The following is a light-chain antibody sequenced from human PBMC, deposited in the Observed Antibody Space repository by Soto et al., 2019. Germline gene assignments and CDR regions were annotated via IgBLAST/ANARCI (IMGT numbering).Light chain of an antibody. V-gene: IGKV1-39*01. Sequence: DIQLTQSPSSLSASVGYRVTITCRASQSIRSYLNWYQLKPGKAPQLLIFDASSLQSGVPSRFNGSGSGTGFTLTISSLHPEDFAAYYCQQSYSNTWTFGQGTKVDIK. CDR3: QQSYSNTWT. CDR2: DAS. CDR1: QSIRSY. J-gene: IGKJ1*01.